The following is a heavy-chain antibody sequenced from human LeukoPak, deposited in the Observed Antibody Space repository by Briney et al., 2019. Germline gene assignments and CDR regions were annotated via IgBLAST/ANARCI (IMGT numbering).Heavy chain of an antibody. CDR2: INPNSGGT. Sequence: ASVKVSCKASGGTFSSYAISWVRQAPGQGLEWMGRINPNSGGTNYAQKFQGRVTMTRDTSISTAYMELSRLRSDDTAVYYCARDREGVGATLDYWGQGTLVTVSS. J-gene: IGHJ4*02. CDR1: GGTFSSYA. V-gene: IGHV1-2*06. D-gene: IGHD1-26*01. CDR3: ARDREGVGATLDY.